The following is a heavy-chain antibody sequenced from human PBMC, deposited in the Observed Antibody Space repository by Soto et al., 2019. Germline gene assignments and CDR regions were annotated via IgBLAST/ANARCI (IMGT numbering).Heavy chain of an antibody. CDR1: GGSTTNISHF. J-gene: IGHJ4*02. CDR3: AYYRLLRNVRDFPI. Sequence: PSETLSLTCAVSGGSTTNISHFWGWVRQSPGKGVEWIGSMYYSGSSFYNPSLKSRVAISVDTSKNQFSLKLSSVTAADTAVYFWAYYRLLRNVRDFPICGQGNLVTVSS. CDR2: MYYSGSS. D-gene: IGHD2-21*02. V-gene: IGHV4-39*01.